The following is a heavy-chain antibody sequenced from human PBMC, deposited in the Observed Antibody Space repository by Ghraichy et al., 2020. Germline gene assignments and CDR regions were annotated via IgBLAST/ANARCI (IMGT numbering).Heavy chain of an antibody. V-gene: IGHV4-4*02. Sequence: SETLSLTCAVSGGSIISSKWWSWVRQSPGKGLEWIGEIHHTGNTRYNPSLKSRLTMSLDKSKKSFSLILKSVTAADTAVYYCAGRLGTFDYCGQGALVTVSS. CDR2: IHHTGNT. CDR1: GGSIISSKW. D-gene: IGHD1-1*01. CDR3: AGRLGTFDY. J-gene: IGHJ4*02.